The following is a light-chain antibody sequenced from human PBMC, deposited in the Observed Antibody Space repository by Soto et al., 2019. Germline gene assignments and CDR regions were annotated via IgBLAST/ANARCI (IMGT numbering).Light chain of an antibody. CDR2: DAS. J-gene: IGKJ4*01. CDR1: QSVSSS. Sequence: EMVLTQSPATLSFSPGETATLSCWARQSVSSSLAWYQQKPGQAPRLLIYDASTRATGIPARFSGSVSGRDFTLTICSLEPDEFAAYYCQQRTNWPLTFGGRTKVHIK. CDR3: QQRTNWPLT. V-gene: IGKV3-11*02.